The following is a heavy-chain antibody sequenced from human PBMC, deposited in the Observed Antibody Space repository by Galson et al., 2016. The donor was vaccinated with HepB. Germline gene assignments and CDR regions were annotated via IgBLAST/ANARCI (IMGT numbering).Heavy chain of an antibody. D-gene: IGHD3-9*01. CDR2: IGSSGTYI. Sequence: SLRLSCAASGFTFSSYSVDWVRQAPGKGLEWVSSIGSSGTYIYYADSVKGRFPISRDNAKRSLYLQMNSLRAEDTAVYYCASYPGYFPGNWGQGTLVTVSP. CDR3: ASYPGYFPGN. J-gene: IGHJ4*02. V-gene: IGHV3-21*01. CDR1: GFTFSSYS.